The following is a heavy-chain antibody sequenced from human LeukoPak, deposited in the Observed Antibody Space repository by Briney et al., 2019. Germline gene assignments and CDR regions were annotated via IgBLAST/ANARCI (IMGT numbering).Heavy chain of an antibody. J-gene: IGHJ5*02. CDR1: GYSISSGYY. D-gene: IGHD6-13*01. V-gene: IGHV4-38-2*02. CDR2: INRSGST. CDR3: ARGDSSRFDP. Sequence: SETLSLTCTVSGYSISSGYYWGWIRQPPGKGLEWIAIINRSGSTNYNPSLKSRVTISVDTSKNQFSLKLSSVTAADTAVYYCARGDSSRFDPRSQGTLVTVSS.